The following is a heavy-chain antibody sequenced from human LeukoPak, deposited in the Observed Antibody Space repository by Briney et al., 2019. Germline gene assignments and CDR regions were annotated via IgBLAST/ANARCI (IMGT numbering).Heavy chain of an antibody. CDR3: RAQRSGFPHQDY. CDR2: ITGSAGRT. V-gene: IGHV3-23*01. Sequence: GGSLRLSCAASGFTFSDYAMSWVRQVSGKGLECVSIITGSAGRTFYADTVEGRFTISRDNSKNTLFLHMTGLTADDSAVYYCRAQRSGFPHQDYWGQQGTQDTVSS. CDR1: GFTFSDYA. J-gene: IGHJ4*02. D-gene: IGHD3-22*01.